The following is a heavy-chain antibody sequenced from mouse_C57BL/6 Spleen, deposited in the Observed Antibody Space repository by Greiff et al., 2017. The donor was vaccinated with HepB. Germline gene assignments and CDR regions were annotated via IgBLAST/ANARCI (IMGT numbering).Heavy chain of an antibody. CDR3: AKYDYDVDYYAMDY. J-gene: IGHJ4*01. Sequence: VKLQESGPGLVQPSQSLSITCTVSGFSLTSYGVHWVRQSPGKGLEWLGVIWRGGSTDYNAAFMSRLSITKDNSKSQVFFKMNSLQADDTAIYYCAKYDYDVDYYAMDYWGQGTSVTVSS. D-gene: IGHD2-4*01. V-gene: IGHV2-5*01. CDR2: IWRGGST. CDR1: GFSLTSYG.